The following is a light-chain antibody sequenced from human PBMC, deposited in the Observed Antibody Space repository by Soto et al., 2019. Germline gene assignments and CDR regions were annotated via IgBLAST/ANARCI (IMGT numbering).Light chain of an antibody. CDR1: QSLLQSTGYNY. Sequence: IGMTQSPLSLPDTPGEPASISCSSSQSLLQSTGYNYLDWYLQKPGQSPQLLIYFGSYRASGVPDRFSGSGSGTDFTLKIRRVEAEDVGVYYCMQSQQSPPTFGQGTKVEI. CDR2: FGS. V-gene: IGKV2-28*01. CDR3: MQSQQSPPT. J-gene: IGKJ1*01.